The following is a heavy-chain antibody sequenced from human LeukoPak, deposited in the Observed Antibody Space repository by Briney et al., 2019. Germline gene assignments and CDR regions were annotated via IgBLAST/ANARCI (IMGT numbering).Heavy chain of an antibody. CDR1: GGSISSYY. CDR2: IYYSGST. J-gene: IGHJ4*02. V-gene: IGHV4-59*12. CDR3: ARDGGYSSSWYFFDY. Sequence: SETLSLTCTVSGGSISSYYWSWIRQPPGKGLEWIGYIYYSGSTNYNPSLKSRVTISVDRSKNQFSLKLSSVTAADTAAYYCARDGGYSSSWYFFDYWGQGTLVTVSS. D-gene: IGHD6-13*01.